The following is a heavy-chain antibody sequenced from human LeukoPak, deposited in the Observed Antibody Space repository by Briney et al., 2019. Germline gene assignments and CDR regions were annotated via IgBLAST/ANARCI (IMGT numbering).Heavy chain of an antibody. Sequence: GGSLRLSCEASGYIFSDYSMHWIRRAPGKGLEYFSARDSTYYAISVKGRFTISRDNSKDTLFLQMGSLRTEDMAMYYCARVVGGGNFDYWGQGTLVTVSS. CDR2: RDST. J-gene: IGHJ4*02. CDR1: GYIFSDYS. CDR3: ARVVGGGNFDY. D-gene: IGHD2-2*01. V-gene: IGHV3-64*01.